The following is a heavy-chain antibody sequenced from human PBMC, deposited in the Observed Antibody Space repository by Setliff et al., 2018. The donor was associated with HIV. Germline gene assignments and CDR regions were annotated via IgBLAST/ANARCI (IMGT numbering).Heavy chain of an antibody. J-gene: IGHJ4*02. CDR2: IYYSGST. D-gene: IGHD5-12*01. V-gene: IGHV4-59*08. Sequence: PSETLSLTCSVSGDSISRYYWTWIRQPPGKGLEWIGYIYYSGSTYYNPSLQSRVTISVDTSKNQLSLKLTSVTAADTAVYFCARNYSPSGYSSAVDYWGQGTLVTVSS. CDR1: GDSISRYY. CDR3: ARNYSPSGYSSAVDY.